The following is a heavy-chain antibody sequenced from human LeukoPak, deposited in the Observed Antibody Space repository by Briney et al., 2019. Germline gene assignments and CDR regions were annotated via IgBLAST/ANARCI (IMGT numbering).Heavy chain of an antibody. J-gene: IGHJ4*02. CDR1: GFTFSSYG. Sequence: HSGGSLRLSCAASGFTFSSYGMHWVRQAPGKGLEWVAVIPYDGSNKYYADSVKGRFTISRDNSKNTLYLQMNSLRAEDTAVYYCARGGQQLLDYFDYWGQGTLVTVSS. D-gene: IGHD6-13*01. CDR2: IPYDGSNK. CDR3: ARGGQQLLDYFDY. V-gene: IGHV3-30*03.